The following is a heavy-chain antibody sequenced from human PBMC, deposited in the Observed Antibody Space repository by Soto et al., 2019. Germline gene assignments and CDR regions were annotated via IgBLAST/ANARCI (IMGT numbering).Heavy chain of an antibody. CDR3: ARVPGP. CDR1: GGSINNSNYS. Sequence: SETLSLTCTVSGGSINNSNYSWGWILQPPGKGLEWIGTMYYSGNTYYNPSLKSRVTISVDRSKNQFSLKLSSVTAADTAVYYCARVPGPWGQGTLVTVSS. J-gene: IGHJ5*02. CDR2: MYYSGNT. V-gene: IGHV4-39*07.